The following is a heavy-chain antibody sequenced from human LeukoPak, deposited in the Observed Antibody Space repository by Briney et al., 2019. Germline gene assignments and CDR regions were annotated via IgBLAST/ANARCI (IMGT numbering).Heavy chain of an antibody. CDR2: INPSGGST. Sequence: GASVKVSCKASGYTFTSYAMNWVRQAPGQGLEWMGIINPSGGSTSYAQKFQGRVTMTRDTSTSTVYMELSSLRSEDTAVYYCASTEMAGDFDYWGQGTLVTVSS. D-gene: IGHD6-19*01. V-gene: IGHV1-46*01. CDR3: ASTEMAGDFDY. CDR1: GYTFTSYA. J-gene: IGHJ4*02.